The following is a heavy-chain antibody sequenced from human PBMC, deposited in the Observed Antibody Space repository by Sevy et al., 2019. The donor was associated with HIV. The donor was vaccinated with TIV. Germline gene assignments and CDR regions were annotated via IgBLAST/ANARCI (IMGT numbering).Heavy chain of an antibody. CDR2: TFYRSKWYN. CDR3: ARDGLTYGSMDV. Sequence: SQTLSLTCAISGDSVSSNSAAWNWIRQSPSRGLEWLGRTFYRSKWYNDYAVSVKSRITIKPDTSKNQVSLQLNSVTPEDTAIYYCARDGLTYGSMDVWGQGTTVTVSS. CDR1: GDSVSSNSAA. D-gene: IGHD1-20*01. V-gene: IGHV6-1*01. J-gene: IGHJ6*02.